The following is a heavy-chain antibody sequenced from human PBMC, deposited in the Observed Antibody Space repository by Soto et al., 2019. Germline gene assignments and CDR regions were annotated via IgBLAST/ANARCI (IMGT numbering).Heavy chain of an antibody. CDR1: GFTFSNYA. V-gene: IGHV3-23*01. CDR3: SRALRKTSNDFWSGYYTCIYAMDV. J-gene: IGHJ6*02. CDR2: ITGDGGST. D-gene: IGHD3-3*01. Sequence: EVQLLESGGGLVLPGGSLRLSCAASGFTFSNYAMSWVRQAPGKGLEWVATITGDGGSTDYSDSVKGRCSISRDKSKNTVSLQMKSLRVEDTAVDDCSRALRKTSNDFWSGYYTCIYAMDVWGQGTTVTVSS.